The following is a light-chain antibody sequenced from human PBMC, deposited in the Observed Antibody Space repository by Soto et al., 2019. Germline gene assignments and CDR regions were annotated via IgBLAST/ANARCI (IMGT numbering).Light chain of an antibody. CDR3: QQYNYHSPGT. V-gene: IGKV1-5*03. J-gene: IGKJ4*01. CDR2: EAS. Sequence: DIPMTQSPSTLSASVGDRVTITCRASQSITRWLAWYQQKPGKAPNLLIYEASSLQSGVPSRFSGSGSGTEFTLTISSLQPDDFATYYCQQYNYHSPGTFGGGTKVEIK. CDR1: QSITRW.